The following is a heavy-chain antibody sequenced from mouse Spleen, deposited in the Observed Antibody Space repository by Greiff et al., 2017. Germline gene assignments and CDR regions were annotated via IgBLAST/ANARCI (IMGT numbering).Heavy chain of an antibody. V-gene: IGHV1-69*01. D-gene: IGHD1-2*01. Sequence: QVQLQQPGAELVMPGASVKLSCKASGYTFTSYWMHWVKQRPGQGLEWIGEIDPSDSYTNYNQKFKGKATLTVDKSSSTAYMQLSSLTSEDSAVYYCARSLLRLDYWGQGTTLTVSS. CDR2: IDPSDSYT. J-gene: IGHJ2*01. CDR1: GYTFTSYW. CDR3: ARSLLRLDY.